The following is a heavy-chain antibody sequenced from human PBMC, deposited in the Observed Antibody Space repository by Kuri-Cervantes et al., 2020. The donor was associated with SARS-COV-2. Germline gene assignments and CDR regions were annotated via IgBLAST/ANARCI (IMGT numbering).Heavy chain of an antibody. D-gene: IGHD4-23*01. V-gene: IGHV4-39*01. CDR1: GASISETIFW. Sequence: SESLSLTCIVSGASISETIFWWGWLRQPPGRGLEWIVSIYYRGNTYYNPSLKSRITMSVDTSKSQFLLRLRPVTAADTAMYYCARLVTGLPFDSWGQGTLVTVSS. CDR3: ARLVTGLPFDS. CDR2: IYYRGNT. J-gene: IGHJ4*02.